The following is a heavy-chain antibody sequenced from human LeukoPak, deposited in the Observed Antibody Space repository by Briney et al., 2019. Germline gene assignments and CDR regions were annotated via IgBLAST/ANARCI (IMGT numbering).Heavy chain of an antibody. CDR1: GFTFDDYG. V-gene: IGHV3-20*01. CDR2: INWNGGST. CDR3: ARSYDSSGYYHDAFDI. J-gene: IGHJ3*02. Sequence: GGSLRLSCAASGFTFDDYGMSWVRQAPGKGLEWVSGINWNGGSTGYADSVKGRFTISRDNAKNSLYLQMNSLRAEDTALYHCARSYDSSGYYHDAFDIWGQGTMVTVSS. D-gene: IGHD3-22*01.